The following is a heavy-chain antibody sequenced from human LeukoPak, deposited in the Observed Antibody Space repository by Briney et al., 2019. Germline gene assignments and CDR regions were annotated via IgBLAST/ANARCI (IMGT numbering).Heavy chain of an antibody. CDR2: IYYSGST. J-gene: IGHJ3*01. D-gene: IGHD4-11*01. CDR1: GGSISSSSYY. CDR3: ARPLNTVHDTFDV. Sequence: SETLSLTCTVSGGSISSSSYYWGWIRQPPGKGLEWIGSIYYSGSTYYNPSLKSRVTISVDTSKNQFSLKLSSATAADTAVYYCARPLNTVHDTFDVWGQGTMVTVSS. V-gene: IGHV4-39*01.